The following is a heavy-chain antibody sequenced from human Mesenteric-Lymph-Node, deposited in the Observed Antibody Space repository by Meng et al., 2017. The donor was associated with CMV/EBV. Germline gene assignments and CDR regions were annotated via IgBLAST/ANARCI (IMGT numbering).Heavy chain of an antibody. Sequence: GGSLRLSCAASGFTVSSNYMSWVRQAPGKGLEWVSVIYSGGSTYYADSVKGRFTISRDNSKNTLYLQMNSLRAEDTAVYYCAREIRDGYNVVWFDPWGQGTLVTVSS. CDR3: AREIRDGYNVVWFDP. CDR2: IYSGGST. CDR1: GFTVSSNY. D-gene: IGHD5-24*01. J-gene: IGHJ5*02. V-gene: IGHV3-53*01.